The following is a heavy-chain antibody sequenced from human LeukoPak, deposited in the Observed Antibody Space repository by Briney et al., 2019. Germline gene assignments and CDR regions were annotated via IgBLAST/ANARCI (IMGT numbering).Heavy chain of an antibody. D-gene: IGHD3-16*01. V-gene: IGHV3-48*01. CDR1: GFTFSSYS. J-gene: IGHJ4*02. Sequence: QSGGSLRLSCAASGFTFSSYSMNWVRQAPGKGLEWVSYISSSSSTIYYADSVKGRFTISRDNAKNSLYLQMNSLRAEDTAVYYCAREGGTPYFDYWGQGTLVTVSS. CDR2: ISSSSSTI. CDR3: AREGGTPYFDY.